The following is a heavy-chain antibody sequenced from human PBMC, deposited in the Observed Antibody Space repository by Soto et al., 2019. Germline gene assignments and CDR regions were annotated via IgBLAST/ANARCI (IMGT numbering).Heavy chain of an antibody. D-gene: IGHD3-10*01. J-gene: IGHJ4*02. Sequence: SETLSLTCTVSGGSMSSSNWWNWVRQPPGKGLEWIGEAHHSGRTNYNPSLKSRVTISVDKSKNHFSLKLSSVTAADTAVYYCARRGSGSYSDYWGQGTLVTVSS. CDR2: AHHSGRT. CDR1: GGSMSSSNW. V-gene: IGHV4-4*02. CDR3: ARRGSGSYSDY.